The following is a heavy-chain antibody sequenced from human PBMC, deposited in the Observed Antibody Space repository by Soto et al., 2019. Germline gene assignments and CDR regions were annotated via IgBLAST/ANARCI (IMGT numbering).Heavy chain of an antibody. CDR1: GYTFTSYG. D-gene: IGHD5-12*01. CDR3: ARDAPEGLHKWLRLTHHDNWFDP. Sequence: GASVKVSCKASGYTFTSYGISWVRQAPGQGLEWMGWISAYNGNTNYAQKLQGRVTMTTDTSTSTAYMELRSLSSEDTAVYYCARDAPEGLHKWLRLTHHDNWFDPWGQGTLVTVSS. V-gene: IGHV1-18*01. CDR2: ISAYNGNT. J-gene: IGHJ5*02.